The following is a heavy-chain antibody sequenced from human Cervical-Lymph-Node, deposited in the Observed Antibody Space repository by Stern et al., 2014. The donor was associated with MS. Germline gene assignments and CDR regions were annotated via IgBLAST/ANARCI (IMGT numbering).Heavy chain of an antibody. CDR2: ISAYNGNT. V-gene: IGHV1-18*01. Sequence: VQLEESGAEVKKPGASVKVSCKASGYTFTSYGISWVRQAPGQGLEWMAWISAYNGNTNYAQKLQGRVTMTTETSTSTAYMELRSLRSDDTAVYYCARDSGYSSSWYPWYFDYWGQGTLVTVSS. D-gene: IGHD6-13*01. CDR1: GYTFTSYG. CDR3: ARDSGYSSSWYPWYFDY. J-gene: IGHJ4*02.